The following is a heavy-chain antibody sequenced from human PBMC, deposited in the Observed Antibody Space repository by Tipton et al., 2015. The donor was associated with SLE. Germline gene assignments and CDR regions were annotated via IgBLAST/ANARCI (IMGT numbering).Heavy chain of an antibody. CDR1: GLAFSTHW. Sequence: SLRLSCVASGLAFSTHWIHWVRQAPGKGLVWVSSVSSDATTTTYADSVKGRFTTSRDNAKNTVYLQMSSLRAEDTAVYYCASTFATGYWGQGMLVTVSS. CDR2: VSSDATTT. D-gene: IGHD1-1*01. V-gene: IGHV3-74*01. J-gene: IGHJ4*02. CDR3: ASTFATGY.